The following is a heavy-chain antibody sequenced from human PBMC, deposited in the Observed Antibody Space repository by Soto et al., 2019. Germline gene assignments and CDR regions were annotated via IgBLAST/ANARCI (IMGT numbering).Heavy chain of an antibody. J-gene: IGHJ6*02. CDR2: ISGSDGST. V-gene: IGHV3-23*01. D-gene: IGHD3-3*01. Sequence: PGGSLRLSCAASGLTFNSYAMSWVRQAPGKGLEWVSAISGSDGSTYYADSVKGRFTISRDNSKNTLYLQMNSLRADDTAIYYCAKSDSSPIFAVVRYGMDVWGQGTTVTV. CDR1: GLTFNSYA. CDR3: AKSDSSPIFAVVRYGMDV.